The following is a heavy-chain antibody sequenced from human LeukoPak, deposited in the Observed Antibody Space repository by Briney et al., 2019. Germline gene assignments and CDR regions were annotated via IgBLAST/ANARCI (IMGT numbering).Heavy chain of an antibody. CDR3: ARLLYDATWRFNY. CDR1: GGSISSYY. J-gene: IGHJ4*02. V-gene: IGHV4-59*08. CDR2: IYYSGST. D-gene: IGHD4/OR15-4a*01. Sequence: PSETLSLTCTVSGGSISSYYWSWIRQPPGKGLEWIGYIYYSGSTNYNPSLKSRVAMSVDTSKNQFSLKLTSVTTADTAVYYCARLLYDATWRFNYWGQGTLVTVSS.